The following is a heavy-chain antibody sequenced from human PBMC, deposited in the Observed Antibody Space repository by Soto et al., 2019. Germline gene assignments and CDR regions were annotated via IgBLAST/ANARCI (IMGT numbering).Heavy chain of an antibody. D-gene: IGHD3-10*01. V-gene: IGHV3-23*01. CDR3: GRTYTGG. CDR1: GFSLRDHA. Sequence: LQSGGGVVQPGESLRLSCAASGFSLRDHALSWVRQAAGGGLEWVSGFSGSEDRTNYADFVRGRFIISKDRAKNTLYLDMSGLRFDDTAVYFCGRTYTGGWGQGTLVTVSS. CDR2: FSGSEDRT. J-gene: IGHJ4*02.